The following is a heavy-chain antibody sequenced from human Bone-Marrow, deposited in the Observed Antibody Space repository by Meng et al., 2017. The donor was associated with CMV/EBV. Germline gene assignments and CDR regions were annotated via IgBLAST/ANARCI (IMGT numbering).Heavy chain of an antibody. J-gene: IGHJ3*02. CDR1: GFTFSMYS. Sequence: GGSLRLSCGASGFTFSMYSMNWVRQAPGKELEWVSYISSSSTYIYYADSVKGRFTISRDNAEKSLYLQMNSLTAEDTAMYYCAKVDRGPAAPRNDAFDIWGQGTMVTVSS. V-gene: IGHV3-21*01. D-gene: IGHD2-2*01. CDR2: ISSSSTYI. CDR3: AKVDRGPAAPRNDAFDI.